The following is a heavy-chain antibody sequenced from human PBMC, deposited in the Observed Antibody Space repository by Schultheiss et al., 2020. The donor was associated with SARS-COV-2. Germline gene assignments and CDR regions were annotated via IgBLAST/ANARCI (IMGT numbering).Heavy chain of an antibody. Sequence: GSLRLSCTVSGGSISRYYWSWIRQPPGKGLEWIGYIFYTESTNFNRSLDSLKSRVTFSVDTSKNQFSLKLHSVTAADTAVYYCARYCTSANCFLSWGQGTLVTVSS. CDR2: IFYTEST. CDR3: ARYCTSANCFLS. D-gene: IGHD2-8*01. J-gene: IGHJ4*02. V-gene: IGHV4-59*01. CDR1: GGSISRYY.